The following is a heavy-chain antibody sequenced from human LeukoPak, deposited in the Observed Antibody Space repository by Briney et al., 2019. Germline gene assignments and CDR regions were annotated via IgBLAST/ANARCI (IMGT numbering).Heavy chain of an antibody. CDR2: IYYSGST. J-gene: IGHJ4*02. CDR3: ARDKNYFDY. Sequence: TSETLSLTCTVSGGSISSYYWSWIRQPPGKGLEWIGYIYYSGSTNYNPSLKSRVTISVDTSKNQSSLKLSSVTAADTAVYYCARDKNYFDYWGQGTLVTVSS. V-gene: IGHV4-59*01. CDR1: GGSISSYY.